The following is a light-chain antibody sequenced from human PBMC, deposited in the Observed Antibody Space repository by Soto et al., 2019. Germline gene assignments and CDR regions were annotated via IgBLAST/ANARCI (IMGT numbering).Light chain of an antibody. J-gene: IGKJ4*01. Sequence: DIQLTQSPSFLSASEGDRVTITCRASQDIHVFLAWYQQKAGEAPKLLIFAASTLQSGVPSRFSGDGVGTHFTLTISSLQPEDFATYYCQQSYNKFPLTFGGGTKVEIK. CDR1: QDIHVF. CDR2: AAS. V-gene: IGKV1-9*01. CDR3: QQSYNKFPLT.